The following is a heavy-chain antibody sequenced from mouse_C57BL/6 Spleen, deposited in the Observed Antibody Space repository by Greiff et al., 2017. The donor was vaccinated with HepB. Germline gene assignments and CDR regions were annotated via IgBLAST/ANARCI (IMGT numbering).Heavy chain of an antibody. CDR2: INPGSGGN. CDR1: GYAFTNYL. V-gene: IGHV1-54*01. CDR3: ARQRAMDY. J-gene: IGHJ4*01. Sequence: VKLMESGAELVRPGTSVKVSCKASGYAFTNYLIEWVKQRPGQGLEWIGVINPGSGGNNYNEKFKGKATLTADKSSSTAYMQLSSLTSEDSAVYFCARQRAMDYWGQGTSVTVSS.